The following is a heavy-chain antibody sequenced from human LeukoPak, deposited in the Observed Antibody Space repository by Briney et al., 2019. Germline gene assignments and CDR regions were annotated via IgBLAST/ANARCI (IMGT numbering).Heavy chain of an antibody. Sequence: GASVKVSCKASGYTFTSYGISWVRQAPGQGLEGMGWISAYNGNTNYAQKLQGRVTMTTDTPTRTAYMELRSLRSDDTAVYYCARDQRRYSSGNWFDPWGQGTLVTVSS. J-gene: IGHJ5*02. CDR1: GYTFTSYG. D-gene: IGHD6-19*01. CDR3: ARDQRRYSSGNWFDP. CDR2: ISAYNGNT. V-gene: IGHV1-18*01.